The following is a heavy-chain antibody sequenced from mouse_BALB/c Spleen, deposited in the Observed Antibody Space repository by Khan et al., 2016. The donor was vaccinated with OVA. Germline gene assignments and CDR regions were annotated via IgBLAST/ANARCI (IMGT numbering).Heavy chain of an antibody. V-gene: IGHV5-6*02. CDR1: GFTFSTYG. D-gene: IGHD1-1*01. Sequence: EVKLEESGGDLVKPEGSLKLSCAASGFTFSTYGMSWVRQTPDKRLEWVATISSGGSYTYYPDSVKGRFTISRDNAKNTLYLQMSSLKSEDTARFYCARLAYYYDSEGFAYWGQGTLVTVSA. CDR3: ARLAYYYDSEGFAY. J-gene: IGHJ3*01. CDR2: ISSGGSYT.